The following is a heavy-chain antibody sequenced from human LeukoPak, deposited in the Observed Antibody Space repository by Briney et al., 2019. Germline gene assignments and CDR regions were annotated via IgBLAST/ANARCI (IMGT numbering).Heavy chain of an antibody. CDR1: GYTFTNYG. CDR2: ISAYNGNT. J-gene: IGHJ3*02. CDR3: AREGIDVDAFDI. Sequence: ASVKVSCKASGYTFTNYGITWVRQAPGQGLEWMGWISAYNGNTDYAQKLQGRVTMTIDTSTSTAYMELRSLRSDDTAVYYCAREGIDVDAFDIWGQGTMVTVSS. D-gene: IGHD2-21*01. V-gene: IGHV1-18*01.